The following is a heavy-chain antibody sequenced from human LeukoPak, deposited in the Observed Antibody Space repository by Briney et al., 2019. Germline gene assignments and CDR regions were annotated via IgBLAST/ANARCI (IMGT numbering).Heavy chain of an antibody. CDR3: ARVPGALGGLDY. V-gene: IGHV4-39*07. CDR1: GGSISSSSYY. Sequence: SETLSLTCTVSGGSISSSSYYWGWIRQPPGKGLEWIGSIYYSGSTYYNPSLKSRVTISVDTSKNQFSLKLSSVTAADTAVYYCARVPGALGGLDYWGQGTLVTVSS. CDR2: IYYSGST. D-gene: IGHD3-10*01. J-gene: IGHJ4*02.